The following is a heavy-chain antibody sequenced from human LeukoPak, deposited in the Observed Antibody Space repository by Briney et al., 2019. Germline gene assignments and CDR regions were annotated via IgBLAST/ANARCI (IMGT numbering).Heavy chain of an antibody. Sequence: GGSLRLSCAASGFTFSDYAMHWVRQAPGRGLEWVAVISYDGSKTYYADSVKGRFTISRDNSKNTLYLQMNSLGAEDTAVYYCARAIKSSHLWGQGTLVTVSS. J-gene: IGHJ4*02. CDR2: ISYDGSKT. CDR1: GFTFSDYA. D-gene: IGHD6-13*01. V-gene: IGHV3-30-3*01. CDR3: ARAIKSSHL.